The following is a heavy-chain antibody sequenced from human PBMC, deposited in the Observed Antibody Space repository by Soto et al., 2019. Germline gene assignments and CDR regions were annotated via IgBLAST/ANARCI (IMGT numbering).Heavy chain of an antibody. J-gene: IGHJ4*02. CDR2: IIPIFGTA. Sequence: QVQLVQSGAEVKKPGSSVKVSCKASGGTFSSYAISWVRQAPGQGLEWMGGIIPIFGTANYAQKFQGRVTHAGVETTRKASMELGSLRFEGTAVYYWARDGGGGYSGYDVGYFDYWGQGTLVTVSS. D-gene: IGHD5-12*01. CDR3: ARDGGGGYSGYDVGYFDY. CDR1: GGTFSSYA. V-gene: IGHV1-69*01.